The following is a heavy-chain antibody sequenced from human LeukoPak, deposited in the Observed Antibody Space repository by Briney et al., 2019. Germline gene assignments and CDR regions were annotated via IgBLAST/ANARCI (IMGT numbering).Heavy chain of an antibody. V-gene: IGHV3-48*03. CDR1: GFTFSSYE. CDR3: ARSGGGNLYDY. J-gene: IGHJ4*02. D-gene: IGHD4-23*01. CDR2: ISSSASPI. Sequence: PEGSLRLSCAASGFTFSSYEMNWVRQAPGKGLEWVSYISSSASPIYYADSVKGRFTISRDNARNSLYLQMNSLRAEDTAVYYCARSGGGNLYDYWGQGTLVTVSS.